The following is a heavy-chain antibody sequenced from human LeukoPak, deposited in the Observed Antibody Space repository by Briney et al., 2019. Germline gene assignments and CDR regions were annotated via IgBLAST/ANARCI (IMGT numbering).Heavy chain of an antibody. CDR3: ARVDNPGEQLAYFDY. D-gene: IGHD6-13*01. J-gene: IGHJ4*02. Sequence: GASVKVSCKASGYTFTSYGISWGRQAPGQGLEWMGWISAYNGNTNYAQKLQGRVTMTTDTSTSTAYMELRSLRSEDTAVYYCARVDNPGEQLAYFDYWGQGTLVTASS. CDR2: ISAYNGNT. CDR1: GYTFTSYG. V-gene: IGHV1-18*01.